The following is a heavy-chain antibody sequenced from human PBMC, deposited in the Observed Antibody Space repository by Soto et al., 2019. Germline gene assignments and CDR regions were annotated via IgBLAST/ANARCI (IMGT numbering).Heavy chain of an antibody. CDR2: IYYSGST. CDR1: GGSISSSSYY. D-gene: IGHD6-19*01. CDR3: ARQFGLGYGSGLGSFNWFDP. J-gene: IGHJ5*02. Sequence: SETLSLTCTVSGGSISSSSYYWGWIRQPPGKGLEWIGSIYYSGSTYYNPSLKSRVTISVDTSKNQFSLKLSSVTAADTAVYYCARQFGLGYGSGLGSFNWFDPWGQGTLVTVSS. V-gene: IGHV4-39*01.